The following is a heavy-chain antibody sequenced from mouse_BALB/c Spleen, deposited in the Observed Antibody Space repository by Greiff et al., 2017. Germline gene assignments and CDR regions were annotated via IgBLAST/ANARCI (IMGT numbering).Heavy chain of an antibody. D-gene: IGHD1-1*01. V-gene: IGHV5-12-1*01. J-gene: IGHJ1*01. Sequence: EVNVEESGGGLVKPGGSLKLSCAASGFAFSSYDMSWVRQTPEKRLEWVAYISSGGGSTYYPDTVKGRFTISRDNAKNTLYLQMSSLKSEDTAMYYCARHYYGSSYWYFDVWGAGTTVTVSS. CDR1: GFAFSSYD. CDR3: ARHYYGSSYWYFDV. CDR2: ISSGGGST.